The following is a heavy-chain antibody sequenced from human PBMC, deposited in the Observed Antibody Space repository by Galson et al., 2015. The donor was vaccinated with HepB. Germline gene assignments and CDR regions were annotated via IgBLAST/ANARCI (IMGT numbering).Heavy chain of an antibody. J-gene: IGHJ4*02. CDR2: ISYDGSNK. D-gene: IGHD6-13*01. V-gene: IGHV3-30-3*01. CDR3: ARDGIAAAGTGFFDY. Sequence: SLRLSCAASGFTFSSYAMHWVRQAPGKGLEWVAVISYDGSNKYYADSVEGRFTISRDNSKNTLYLQMNSLRAEDTAVYYCARDGIAAAGTGFFDYWGQGTLVTVSS. CDR1: GFTFSSYA.